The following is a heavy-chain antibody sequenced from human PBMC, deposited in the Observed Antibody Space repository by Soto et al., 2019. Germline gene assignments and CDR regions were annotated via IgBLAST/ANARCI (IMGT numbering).Heavy chain of an antibody. V-gene: IGHV3-13*05. CDR3: ARTDRDFYGLDV. CDR2: ISAAGDP. J-gene: IGHJ6*02. Sequence: EVQLVESGGGLVQPGGSLRLSCKASGFTFRNYDMHWVRQGTGKGLEWVSGISAAGDPYYADSVEGRFTISRENAQNSFFLQMNSLRVGDTAVYYCARTDRDFYGLDVWGQGTTVIVSS. CDR1: GFTFRNYD.